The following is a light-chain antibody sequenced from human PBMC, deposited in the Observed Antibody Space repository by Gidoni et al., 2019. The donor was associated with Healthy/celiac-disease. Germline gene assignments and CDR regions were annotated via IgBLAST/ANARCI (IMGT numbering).Light chain of an antibody. CDR1: SSNIGNNY. J-gene: IGLJ2*01. Sequence: QSVLTQPPSVYAAPHQKVPISCSGSSSNIGNNYVSWYQQLPGTAPKLLIYDNNKRPSGIPDRFSGSKSGTSATLSITGLQTGDEADYYCGTWDSSLSAVVFGGGTKLTVL. CDR3: GTWDSSLSAVV. V-gene: IGLV1-51*01. CDR2: DNN.